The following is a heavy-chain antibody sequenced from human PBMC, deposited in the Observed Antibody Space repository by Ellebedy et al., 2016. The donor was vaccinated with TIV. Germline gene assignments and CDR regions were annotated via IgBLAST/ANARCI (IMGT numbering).Heavy chain of an antibody. J-gene: IGHJ5*02. V-gene: IGHV2-5*01. CDR2: IYWNDDK. Sequence: SGPTLVKPTQTLTVTCTFSGFSFSSVGVGVGWIRQPPGKALEWLALIYWNDDKRYSPSLRSRVTITKDTSKNLVVLTMTNMDPMDTATYYCAHIPPDNWNYGWFDPWGQGTLVTVSS. CDR1: GFSFSSVGVG. D-gene: IGHD1-7*01. CDR3: AHIPPDNWNYGWFDP.